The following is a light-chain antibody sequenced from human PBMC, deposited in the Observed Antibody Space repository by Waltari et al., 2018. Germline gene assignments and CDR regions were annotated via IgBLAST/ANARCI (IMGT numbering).Light chain of an antibody. CDR3: QQSYSTPRT. J-gene: IGKJ2*01. V-gene: IGKV1-39*01. CDR2: AAS. Sequence: DIQMTQSQSSLSASVGDRVTTTCRASQSISSYLNWYQQKPGKAPKLLIYAASSLQSGVPSRFSGSGSGTDFTLTISSLQPEDFATYYCQQSYSTPRTFGQGTKLEIK. CDR1: QSISSY.